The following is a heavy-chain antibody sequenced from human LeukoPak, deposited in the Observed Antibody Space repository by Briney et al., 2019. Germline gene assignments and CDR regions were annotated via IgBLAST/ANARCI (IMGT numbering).Heavy chain of an antibody. Sequence: ASVKVSCKASGYTFTGYYMHWVRQAPGQGLEWMGWINPNSGGTNYAQKFQGRVTMTRDTSISTAYMELSRLRSDDTAVYYCARDYRKGYCSGGSCYNPVAFDIWGQGTMVTVSS. CDR1: GYTFTGYY. D-gene: IGHD2-15*01. CDR2: INPNSGGT. V-gene: IGHV1-2*02. J-gene: IGHJ3*02. CDR3: ARDYRKGYCSGGSCYNPVAFDI.